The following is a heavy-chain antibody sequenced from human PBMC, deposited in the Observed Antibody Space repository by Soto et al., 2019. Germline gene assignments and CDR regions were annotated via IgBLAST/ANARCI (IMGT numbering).Heavy chain of an antibody. CDR2: INPSGGTA. V-gene: IGHV1-46*01. J-gene: IGHJ5*02. D-gene: IGHD5-12*01. Sequence: ASVKVSCKASGYTFTSYYMRSLRQAPGQGLEWMVIINPSGGTANYAQKFQGRVTITADKSTSTAYMELSSLRSEDTAVYYCARDRGYNFDPWGQGTLVTVSA. CDR3: ARDRGYNFDP. CDR1: GYTFTSYY.